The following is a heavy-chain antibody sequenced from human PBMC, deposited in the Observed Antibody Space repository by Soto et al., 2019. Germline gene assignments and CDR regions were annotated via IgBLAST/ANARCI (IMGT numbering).Heavy chain of an antibody. CDR3: AKDYSSDSGFDY. J-gene: IGHJ4*02. CDR2: ISGSGGST. Sequence: PGGSLRLSCAASGFTFSSYAMSWVRQAPGKGLEWVSAISGSGGSTYYADSVKGRFTISRDNSKNTLYLQMNSLRAEGTAVYYCAKDYSSDSGFDYWGQGTQVTVSS. CDR1: GFTFSSYA. V-gene: IGHV3-23*01. D-gene: IGHD6-19*01.